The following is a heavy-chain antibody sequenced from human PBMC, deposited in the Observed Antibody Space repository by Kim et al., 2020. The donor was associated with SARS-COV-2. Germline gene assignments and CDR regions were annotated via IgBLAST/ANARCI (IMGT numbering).Heavy chain of an antibody. CDR3: ARGGTATGYSSSWGNRYNWFDP. CDR2: INPKSGGT. J-gene: IGHJ5*02. Sequence: ASVKVSCKASGYTFTGYYMHWVRQAPGQGLEWMGWINPKSGGTNYAQKFQGRVTMTRDTSISTAYMELSRLRSDDTAVYYCARGGTATGYSSSWGNRYNWFDPWGQGTLVTVSS. D-gene: IGHD6-13*01. CDR1: GYTFTGYY. V-gene: IGHV1-2*02.